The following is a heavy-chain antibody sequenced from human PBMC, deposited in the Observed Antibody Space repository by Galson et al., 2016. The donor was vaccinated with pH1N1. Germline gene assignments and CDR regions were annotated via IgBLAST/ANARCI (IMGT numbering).Heavy chain of an antibody. CDR2: ISWNSATA. CDR3: VKDVGATYYFDF. CDR1: GFTFGDYD. D-gene: IGHD1-26*01. Sequence: SLRLSCAASGFTFGDYDMHWVRLAPGKGLEWVSRISWNSATAAYADSVKGRFTISRDNTKNSLFLEMNSLTAEDTAFYYCVKDVGATYYFDFWGQGALVTVAS. J-gene: IGHJ4*02. V-gene: IGHV3-9*01.